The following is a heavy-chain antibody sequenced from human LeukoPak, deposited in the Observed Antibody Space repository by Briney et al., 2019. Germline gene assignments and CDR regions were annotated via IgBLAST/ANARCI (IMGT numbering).Heavy chain of an antibody. CDR2: IYYSGGT. CDR1: GGSISSSSYY. CDR3: ARPAYCSSTSCSTDAFDI. Sequence: SETLSLTCTVSGGSISSSSYYWGWIRQPPGKGLEWIGSIYYSGGTYYNPSLKSRVTISVDTSKNQFSLKLSSVTAADTAVYYCARPAYCSSTSCSTDAFDIWGQGTMVTVSS. V-gene: IGHV4-39*01. D-gene: IGHD2-2*01. J-gene: IGHJ3*02.